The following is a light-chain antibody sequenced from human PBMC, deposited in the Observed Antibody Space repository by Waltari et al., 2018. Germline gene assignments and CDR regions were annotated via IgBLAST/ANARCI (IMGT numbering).Light chain of an antibody. J-gene: IGKJ2*01. CDR2: AAS. CDR3: QQSYNTPRT. V-gene: IGKV1-39*01. CDR1: QRVSSY. Sequence: DIQVTQSPSSLSASLGDRVALTCRTSQRVSSYLNWYQQRPGQAPTLLIYAASTLHRGVPSRFSGSGSGTDYTLTITGLQPEDFATYFCQQSYNTPRTFGLGTKLKIK.